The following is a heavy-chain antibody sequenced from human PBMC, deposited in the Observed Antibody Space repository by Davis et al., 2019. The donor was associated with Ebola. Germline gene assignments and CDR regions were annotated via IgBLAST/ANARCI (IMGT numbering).Heavy chain of an antibody. CDR1: GFTFRDSA. CDR3: AKGRTIPLALDL. Sequence: SLKISCAASGFTFRDSAMHWARQAPGKGLEWVSGISWNSDSIVYADSVKGRFTISRDNARTSLYLQINILRGEDTAFYYCAKGRTIPLALDLWGQGTLVTVSS. D-gene: IGHD2-2*02. J-gene: IGHJ5*02. V-gene: IGHV3-9*01. CDR2: ISWNSDSI.